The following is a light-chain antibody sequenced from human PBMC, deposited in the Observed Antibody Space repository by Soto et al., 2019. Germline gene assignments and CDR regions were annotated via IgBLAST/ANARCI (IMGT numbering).Light chain of an antibody. CDR2: GDS. CDR1: SSNIGAGYN. Sequence: QSVLTQPPSVSGAPGQRVTISCTGSSSNIGAGYNVHWYQQVPGTAPKLLIYGDSNRPSGVPDRFSGSKSGTSASLAITGLEAEDEADYYCQSYDSRLGGWLFGGGTKLTAL. J-gene: IGLJ3*02. CDR3: QSYDSRLGGWL. V-gene: IGLV1-40*01.